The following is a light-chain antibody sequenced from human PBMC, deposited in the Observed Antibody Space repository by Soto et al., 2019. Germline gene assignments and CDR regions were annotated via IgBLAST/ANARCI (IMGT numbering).Light chain of an antibody. CDR3: QHYKTWPLA. V-gene: IGKV1-9*01. Sequence: DIQMTQSPSTLSASLGDSVTIXXRATQGISNYLAWYQQKPGKATNLXIYAASSLQSGVPSRFSGSGAGTEFTLTISGLQSEDFAIYYCQHYKTWPLAFGGGTKVDIK. CDR1: QGISNY. CDR2: AAS. J-gene: IGKJ4*01.